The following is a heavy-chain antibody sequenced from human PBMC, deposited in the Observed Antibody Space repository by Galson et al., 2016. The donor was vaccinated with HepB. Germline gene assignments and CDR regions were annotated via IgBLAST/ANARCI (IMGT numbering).Heavy chain of an antibody. D-gene: IGHD3/OR15-3a*01. CDR1: GFSSSDSY. CDR3: ATCHFYWTGYAYRDGLDV. V-gene: IGHV3-11*01. J-gene: IGHJ6*02. Sequence: SLRLSCAASGFSSSDSYISWIRRAPGKGLEWISYISDSGSRTYYADSVKGRFPMSRDNARKSAYLHLNSLRVEDTAVYYCATCHFYWTGYAYRDGLDVWGQGTTVTVSS. CDR2: ISDSGSRT.